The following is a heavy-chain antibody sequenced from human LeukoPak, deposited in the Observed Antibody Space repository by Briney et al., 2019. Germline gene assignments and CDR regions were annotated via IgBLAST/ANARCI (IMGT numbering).Heavy chain of an antibody. CDR2: IYSGGST. Sequence: GGSLRLSCAASGFTVSSNYMSWVRQAPGKGLEWVSVIYSGGSTYYADSVKGRFTIPRDNSENTLYLQMNSLRAEHTAVYYCARDRAGQYYDSSGYYDYWGQGTLVTVSS. CDR3: ARDRAGQYYDSSGYYDY. D-gene: IGHD3-22*01. J-gene: IGHJ4*02. V-gene: IGHV3-53*01. CDR1: GFTVSSNY.